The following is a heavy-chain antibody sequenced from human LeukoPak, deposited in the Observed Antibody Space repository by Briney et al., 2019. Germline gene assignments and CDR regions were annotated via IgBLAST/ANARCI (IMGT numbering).Heavy chain of an antibody. CDR2: ICHSGST. J-gene: IGHJ5*02. V-gene: IGHV4-30-2*01. D-gene: IGHD4-11*01. Sequence: SETLSLTCAVSGGSISSGGYSWSWIRQPPGKGLEWIGYICHSGSTYYNPSLKSRVTISVDRSKNQFSLKLSSVTAADTAVYYCASVGLQGFDPWGQGTLVTVSS. CDR1: GGSISSGGYS. CDR3: ASVGLQGFDP.